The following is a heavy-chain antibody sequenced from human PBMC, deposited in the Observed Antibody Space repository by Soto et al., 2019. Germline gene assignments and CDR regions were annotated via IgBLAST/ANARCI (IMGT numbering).Heavy chain of an antibody. CDR2: IWYDGTGK. CDR1: GFTFCTYG. CDR3: ARANDTTMDTCFNN. J-gene: IGHJ4*02. V-gene: IGHV3-33*01. Sequence: PGGSLRLSCAASGFTFCTYGMHWVRQAPGKGLEWVAVIWYDGTGKYCADSIKCRLTTSRDNSQNTLNLRMNSLKDEDTAVYYCARANDTTMDTCFNNWGQGTLVTVSA. D-gene: IGHD5-18*01.